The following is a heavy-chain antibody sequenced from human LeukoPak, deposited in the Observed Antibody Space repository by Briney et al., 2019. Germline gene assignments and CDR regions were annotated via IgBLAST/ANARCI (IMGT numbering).Heavy chain of an antibody. CDR1: AYTFINYC. D-gene: IGHD4-17*01. J-gene: IGHJ6*03. CDR2: IYPSGGST. CDR3: ARGTTVTPANYYYMDV. Sequence: ASVKVSCKASAYTFINYCLHWVRQAPGQGREWMGLIYPSGGSTSYAQKFQGRVTMTRDTSTSTVYMELSSLRSEDTAVYYCARGTTVTPANYYYMDVWGKGTTVTVSS. V-gene: IGHV1-46*01.